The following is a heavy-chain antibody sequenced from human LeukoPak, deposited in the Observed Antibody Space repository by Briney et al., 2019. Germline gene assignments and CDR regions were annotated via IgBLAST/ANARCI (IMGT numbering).Heavy chain of an antibody. CDR3: AREVSEGFDF. V-gene: IGHV3-21*01. J-gene: IGHJ4*02. Sequence: GGSLRLSCTASGFTYSGYSMNWIRQAPGKGLEWVSSFGTRSTSIYHAGSVKGRFAISRDNAKNSLYLQMNSLRAEDTAVYYCAREVSEGFDFWGQGTLVTVSS. D-gene: IGHD3-22*01. CDR2: FGTRSTSI. CDR1: GFTYSGYS.